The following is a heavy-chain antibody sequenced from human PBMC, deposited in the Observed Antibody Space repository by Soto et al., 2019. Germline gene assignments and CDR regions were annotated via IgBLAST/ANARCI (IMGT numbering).Heavy chain of an antibody. CDR1: GFTFGDYG. Sequence: EVQLSQSGGGLVQRGGSLRLSCEGSGFTFGDYGINWVRQAPGKGLEWVSGISGSGNQIDYSDSVEGRFTVSRDNSKNTGFLQMNGLSAGDTAVYFCAKNQDWNRPDPGAFDVWGQGTMVTVSS. J-gene: IGHJ3*01. CDR2: ISGSGNQI. V-gene: IGHV3-23*01. D-gene: IGHD1-1*01. CDR3: AKNQDWNRPDPGAFDV.